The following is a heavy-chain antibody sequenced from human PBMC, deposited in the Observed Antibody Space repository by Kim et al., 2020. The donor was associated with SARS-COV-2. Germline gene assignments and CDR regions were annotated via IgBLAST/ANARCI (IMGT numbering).Heavy chain of an antibody. CDR3: ARDYGAGIGAITVGGY. Sequence: SETLSLTCAVSGGSISSSNWWSWVHQPPGKGLEWIGEIYHSGSTNYNPSLKSRVTISVDKSKNQFSLKLSSVTAADTAVYYCARDYGAGIGAITVGGYWGQGTLVTVSS. J-gene: IGHJ4*02. V-gene: IGHV4-4*02. CDR1: GGSISSSNW. D-gene: IGHD6-13*01. CDR2: IYHSGST.